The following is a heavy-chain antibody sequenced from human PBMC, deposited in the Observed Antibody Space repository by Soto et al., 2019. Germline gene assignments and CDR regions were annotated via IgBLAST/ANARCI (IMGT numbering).Heavy chain of an antibody. V-gene: IGHV1-69*01. CDR3: AGGARIVGAIDRTAEYFQH. D-gene: IGHD1-26*01. Sequence: QVQLVQSGAEVKKPGSSVKVSCKASGGTFSSYAISWVRQAPGQGLEWMGVIIPIVGTANYAQKFQGRVTITADESTSTAYMELSSLRSEDTAGYYCAGGARIVGAIDRTAEYFQHWGQGTLVTVSS. J-gene: IGHJ1*01. CDR2: IIPIVGTA. CDR1: GGTFSSYA.